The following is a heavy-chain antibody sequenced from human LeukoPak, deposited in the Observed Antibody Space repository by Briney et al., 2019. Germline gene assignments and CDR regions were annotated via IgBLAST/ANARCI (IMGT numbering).Heavy chain of an antibody. J-gene: IGHJ4*02. CDR1: GYTFTGYY. V-gene: IGHV1-2*02. CDR3: ARDLGAKYYYDSSGYYPLGY. CDR2: INPNSGGT. D-gene: IGHD3-22*01. Sequence: GASVKVSCKASGYTFTGYYIHWVRQAPGQGLERMGWINPNSGGTNYAQKFQGRVTMTRDTSISTAYMELSRLRSDDTAVYYCARDLGAKYYYDSSGYYPLGYWGQGTLVTVSS.